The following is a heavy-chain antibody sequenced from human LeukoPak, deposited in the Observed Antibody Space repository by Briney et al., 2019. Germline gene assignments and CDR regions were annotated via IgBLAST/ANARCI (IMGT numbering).Heavy chain of an antibody. D-gene: IGHD2-2*01. J-gene: IGHJ4*02. CDR3: ARVVGYCSSTSCPTGY. V-gene: IGHV1-46*01. CDR1: GYTFTSYY. CDR2: INPSGGST. Sequence: ASVKVSCKASGYTFTSYYMHWVRQAPGQGLEWMGIINPSGGSTSYAQKFQGRVTMTRDTSTSTVYMELSSLRSEDTAVYYCARVVGYCSSTSCPTGYWGQGTLVTVCS.